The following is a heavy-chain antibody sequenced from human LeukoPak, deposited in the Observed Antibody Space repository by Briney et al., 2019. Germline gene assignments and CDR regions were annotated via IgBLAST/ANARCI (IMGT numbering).Heavy chain of an antibody. V-gene: IGHV3-30-3*01. CDR2: ISYDGSNK. CDR1: GGTFSSYA. CDR3: ARSGDTYDILTGYYNY. J-gene: IGHJ4*02. Sequence: SCKASGGTFSSYAMHWVRQAPGKGLEWVAVISYDGSNKYYADSVKGRFTISRDNSKNTLYLQMNSLRAEDTAVYYCARSGDTYDILTGYYNYWGQGTLVTVSS. D-gene: IGHD3-9*01.